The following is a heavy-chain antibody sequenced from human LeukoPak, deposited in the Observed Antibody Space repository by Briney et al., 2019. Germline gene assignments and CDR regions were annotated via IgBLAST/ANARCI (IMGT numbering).Heavy chain of an antibody. J-gene: IGHJ4*02. CDR2: IIPILGIA. CDR1: GGTFSSYA. V-gene: IGHV1-69*04. Sequence: GASVKVSCKASGGTFSSYAISWVRQAPGQGLEWMGRIIPILGIANYAQKFQGRVTITADKSTSTAYMELSSLRSEDTAVYYCARREYDSSGYYEYYFDYWGQGTLVTVSS. CDR3: ARREYDSSGYYEYYFDY. D-gene: IGHD3-22*01.